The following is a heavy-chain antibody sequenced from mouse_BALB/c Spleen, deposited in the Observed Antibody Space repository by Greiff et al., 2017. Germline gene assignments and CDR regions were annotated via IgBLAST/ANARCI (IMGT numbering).Heavy chain of an antibody. Sequence: DVKLQESGPGLVKPSQSLSLTFTVTGYSITSDYAWNWIRQFPGNKLEWMGYISYSGSTSYNPSLKSRISITRDTSKNQFFLQLNSVTTEDTATYYCARWGNLNGDFDYWGQGTTLTVSS. CDR1: GYSITSDYA. V-gene: IGHV3-2*02. CDR2: ISYSGST. J-gene: IGHJ2*01. CDR3: ARWGNLNGDFDY. D-gene: IGHD2-1*01.